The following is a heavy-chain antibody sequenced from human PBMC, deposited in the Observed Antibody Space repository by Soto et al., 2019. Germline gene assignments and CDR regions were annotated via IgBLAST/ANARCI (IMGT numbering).Heavy chain of an antibody. J-gene: IGHJ5*02. CDR2: IYWNDDK. CDR1: GFSLSTSGVG. Sequence: SGPTLVNPTQTLTLTFTFSGFSLSTSGVGVGWIRQPPGKALEWLALIYWNDDKRYSPSLKSRLTITKDTSKNQVVLTMTNMDPVDTATYYCAHLLAVAGDNWFDPWGQGTLVTVSS. V-gene: IGHV2-5*01. CDR3: AHLLAVAGDNWFDP. D-gene: IGHD6-19*01.